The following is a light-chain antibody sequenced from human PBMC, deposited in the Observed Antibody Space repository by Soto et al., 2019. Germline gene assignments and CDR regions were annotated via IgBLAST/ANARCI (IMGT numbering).Light chain of an antibody. J-gene: IGLJ2*01. CDR2: LNSDGSH. V-gene: IGLV4-69*01. CDR1: SGHSSFA. Sequence: QPLLTQSPSASASLGASVKLTCTLSSGHSSFAIAWHQQQPEKGPRYLMKLNSDGSHSKGDGIPDRFSGSRSGAERYLTISSLQSEDEADYYCQTWGTGIRAFGGGTKLTVL. CDR3: QTWGTGIRA.